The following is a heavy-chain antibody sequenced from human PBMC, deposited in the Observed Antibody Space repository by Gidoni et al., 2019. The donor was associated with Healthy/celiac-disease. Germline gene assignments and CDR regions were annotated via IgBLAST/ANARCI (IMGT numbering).Heavy chain of an antibody. D-gene: IGHD2-15*01. V-gene: IGHV1-46*01. Sequence: QVQLVQSGAEVKKPGASVKVSCKASGYTFPSYYMHWVRQAPGQGLAWMGIINPSGGSTSYAQKFQGRVTMTRDTSTSTVYMELSSLRSEDTAVYYCARDRVSGRREYYFDYWGQGTLVTVSS. CDR2: INPSGGST. CDR3: ARDRVSGRREYYFDY. J-gene: IGHJ4*02. CDR1: GYTFPSYY.